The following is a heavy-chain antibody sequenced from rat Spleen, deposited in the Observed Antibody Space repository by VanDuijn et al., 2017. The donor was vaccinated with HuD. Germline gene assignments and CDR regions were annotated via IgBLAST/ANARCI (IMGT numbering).Heavy chain of an antibody. CDR3: GKDMNYYSTYPFYVMGA. Sequence: EVQLVESDGGLVQPGRSLKLSCAASGFTFSDYYMAWVRQAPTKGLEWVATISYDGSRTYYRDSVKGRFTISRDNAKSTLYLQMNSLRSEDTATYFCGKDMNYYSTYPFYVMGAWGQGTSVTVSS. D-gene: IGHD1-2*01. J-gene: IGHJ4*01. CDR2: ISYDGSRT. V-gene: IGHV5-29*01. CDR1: GFTFSDYY.